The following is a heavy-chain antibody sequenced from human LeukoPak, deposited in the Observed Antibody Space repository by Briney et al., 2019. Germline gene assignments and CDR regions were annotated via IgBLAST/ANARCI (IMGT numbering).Heavy chain of an antibody. CDR3: CGAPTGAFDY. CDR1: GGSISSYY. D-gene: IGHD2-21*01. V-gene: IGHV4-4*09. CDR2: IYTSGST. J-gene: IGHJ4*02. Sequence: SETLSLTCTVSGGSISSYYWSWIRQPPGKGLEWIGYIYTSGSTNYNPSLKSRVTISVDTSKNQFSLKLSSVTAADTAVYYCCGAPTGAFDYWGQGTLVTVSS.